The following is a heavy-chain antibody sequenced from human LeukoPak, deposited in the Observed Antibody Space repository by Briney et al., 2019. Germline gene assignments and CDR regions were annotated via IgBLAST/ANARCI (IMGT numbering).Heavy chain of an antibody. CDR3: AREILAPGKTHDY. CDR2: IYSGGST. CDR1: GFTVSSNY. Sequence: GGSLRLSCAASGFTVSSNYMSWVRQAPGKGLEWVSVIYSGGSTDYADSVKGRFTISRDNAKNTLFLQINSLRAEDTAVYYCAREILAPGKTHDYWGQGTLVTVSS. J-gene: IGHJ4*02. V-gene: IGHV3-53*01.